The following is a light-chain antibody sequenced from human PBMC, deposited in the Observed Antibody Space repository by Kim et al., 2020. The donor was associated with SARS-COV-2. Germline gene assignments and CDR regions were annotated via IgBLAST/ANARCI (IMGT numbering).Light chain of an antibody. J-gene: IGKJ2*01. V-gene: IGKV3D-20*01. CDR1: QCVTSSC. CDR2: GAS. CDR3: QQYGSSPYT. Sequence: LSTGKSATLSCGARQCVTSSCLAWYQQRPGPAPRHLMYGASTRATGIQDRFSGSGSGTDFRLTISRLETDDFAVYFCQQYGSSPYTFGQGTKLE.